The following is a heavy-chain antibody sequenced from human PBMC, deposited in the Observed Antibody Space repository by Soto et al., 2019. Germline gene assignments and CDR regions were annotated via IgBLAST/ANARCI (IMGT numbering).Heavy chain of an antibody. Sequence: QVQLVESGGGVVQPGRSLRLSCAASGFTFSSYGMHWVRQAPGKGLEWVAVISYDGSNKYYADSVKGRFTISRDNSKNTLYLQMNSLRAEDTAVYYCAKDVGNSYRDLYYYYYGMDVWGQGTTVTVSS. CDR1: GFTFSSYG. D-gene: IGHD4-4*01. CDR2: ISYDGSNK. CDR3: AKDVGNSYRDLYYYYYGMDV. V-gene: IGHV3-30*18. J-gene: IGHJ6*02.